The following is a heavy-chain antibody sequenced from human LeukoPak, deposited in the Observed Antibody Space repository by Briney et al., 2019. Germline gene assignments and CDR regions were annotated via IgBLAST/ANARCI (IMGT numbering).Heavy chain of an antibody. CDR2: ISGSGGST. V-gene: IGHV3-23*01. J-gene: IGHJ1*01. D-gene: IGHD6-13*01. CDR3: AKSSSSWYIRSDGAEYFQH. CDR1: GFTFSSYA. Sequence: GGSLRLSCAASGFTFSSYAVSWVRQAPGKGLEWVSAISGSGGSTYYADSVKGRFTISRDNSKNTLYLQMNSLRAEDTAVYYCAKSSSSWYIRSDGAEYFQHWGQGTLVTVSS.